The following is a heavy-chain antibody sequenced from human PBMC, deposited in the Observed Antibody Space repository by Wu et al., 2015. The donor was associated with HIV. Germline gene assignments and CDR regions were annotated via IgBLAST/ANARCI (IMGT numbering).Heavy chain of an antibody. Sequence: QVQLMQSGAEVEKPGASVKVSCKTSGYIFTSYDINWVRRAPGQGLEWMGWMNPYSGNPGYAQTFQGRVTMTRNVSTNTAYMELGSLRPDDTAEYYCARTRNYYFGMDVWGQGTTVTVSS. CDR3: ARTRNYYFGMDV. CDR1: GYIFTSYD. J-gene: IGHJ6*02. CDR2: MNPYSGNP. V-gene: IGHV1-8*01. D-gene: IGHD3/OR15-3a*01.